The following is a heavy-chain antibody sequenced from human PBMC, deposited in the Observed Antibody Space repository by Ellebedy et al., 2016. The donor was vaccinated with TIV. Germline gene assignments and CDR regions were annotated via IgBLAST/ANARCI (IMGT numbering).Heavy chain of an antibody. CDR1: GGTFSSYA. J-gene: IGHJ3*01. D-gene: IGHD3-9*01. V-gene: IGHV1-69*13. CDR3: ARENYDILTGYID. CDR2: IIPIFGTA. Sequence: ASVKVSCKASGGTFSSYAISWVRQAPGQGLEWMGGIIPIFGTANYAQKFQGRVTITADESTSTAYMELSSLRSEDTAVYYCARENYDILTGYIDWGQGTMVTVSS.